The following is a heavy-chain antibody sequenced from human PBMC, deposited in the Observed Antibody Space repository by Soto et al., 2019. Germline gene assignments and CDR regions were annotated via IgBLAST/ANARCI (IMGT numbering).Heavy chain of an antibody. Sequence: NPSETLSLTCTVSGGSISSYYWSWIRQPPGKGLEWIGYIYYSGSTNYNPSLKSRVTISVDTSKNQFSLKLSSVTAADTAVYYCARGVVPYDFWSGYYGIYYYGMDVWGQGTTVTVSS. D-gene: IGHD3-3*01. J-gene: IGHJ6*02. V-gene: IGHV4-59*01. CDR2: IYYSGST. CDR1: GGSISSYY. CDR3: ARGVVPYDFWSGYYGIYYYGMDV.